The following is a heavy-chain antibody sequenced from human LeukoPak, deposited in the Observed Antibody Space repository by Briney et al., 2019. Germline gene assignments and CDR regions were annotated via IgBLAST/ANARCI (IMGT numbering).Heavy chain of an antibody. D-gene: IGHD2-2*01. CDR2: ISGGGGNT. J-gene: IGHJ4*02. Sequence: PGGSLRLSCAASGFTFSSYAMSWVRPAPGKGLEWVSAISGGGGNTYYADFVKGRFTISRDNSKNTLYLQMNSLRAEDTAVYYCAKRYCSTTSCYPDYWGQGTLVTVSS. CDR3: AKRYCSTTSCYPDY. CDR1: GFTFSSYA. V-gene: IGHV3-23*01.